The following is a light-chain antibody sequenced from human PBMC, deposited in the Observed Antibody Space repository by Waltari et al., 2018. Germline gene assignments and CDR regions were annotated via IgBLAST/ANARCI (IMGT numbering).Light chain of an antibody. Sequence: IQMTPPPSSLPPSVVSRVTITCRASQSISSYLNWYQQRPGKAPKLLIYAASSLQSWVPSRFSGSGDGTDYNRTISSLRPEDLATYYCRQSDSTPRTFGQGTKVEIK. V-gene: IGKV1-39*01. CDR1: QSISSY. CDR2: AAS. J-gene: IGKJ1*01. CDR3: RQSDSTPRT.